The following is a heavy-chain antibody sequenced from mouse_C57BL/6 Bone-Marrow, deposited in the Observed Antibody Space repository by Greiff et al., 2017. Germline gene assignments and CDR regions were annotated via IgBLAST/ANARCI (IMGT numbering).Heavy chain of an antibody. CDR1: GYAFSSYW. D-gene: IGHD2-12*01. Sequence: VQLQQSGAELVKPGASVKISCKASGYAFSSYWMNWVKQRPGKGLEWIGKIYPGDGDTNYNGKFKGTATLTVDKASSTAYMQLSSLTSEDSAVYVCASRRRRGRLMDYWGQGTSVTVSS. CDR3: ASRRRRGRLMDY. J-gene: IGHJ4*01. V-gene: IGHV1-80*01. CDR2: IYPGDGDT.